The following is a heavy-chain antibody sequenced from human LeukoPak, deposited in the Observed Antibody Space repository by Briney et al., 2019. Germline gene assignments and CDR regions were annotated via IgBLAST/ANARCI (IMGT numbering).Heavy chain of an antibody. CDR1: GFTVSSNY. Sequence: PGGSLRLSCAASGFTVSSNYMSWVRQAPGKGLEWVSDISGSGRSTYYADSVKGRFTVSRDNSKNTLYLQMNSLRADDTAVYYCAKSRSSSVSCYNYWGQGTLVTVSS. CDR3: AKSRSSSVSCYNY. D-gene: IGHD2-2*02. J-gene: IGHJ4*02. CDR2: ISGSGRST. V-gene: IGHV3-23*01.